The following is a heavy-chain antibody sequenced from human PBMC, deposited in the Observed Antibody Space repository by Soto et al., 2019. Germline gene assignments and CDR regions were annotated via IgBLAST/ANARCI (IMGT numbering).Heavy chain of an antibody. CDR1: AGSLRGDH. Sequence: SQNLSLPCTGSAGSLRGDHWSLIRQPPGKGLEWIGYMYNTGSTVYNPSFKSRVTISVDTSKNQFSLKLNSVTAADTAVYYCARDLWGYCGTDCYPLDVWGQGTTVT. J-gene: IGHJ6*02. CDR3: ARDLWGYCGTDCYPLDV. V-gene: IGHV4-59*01. D-gene: IGHD2-21*02. CDR2: MYNTGST.